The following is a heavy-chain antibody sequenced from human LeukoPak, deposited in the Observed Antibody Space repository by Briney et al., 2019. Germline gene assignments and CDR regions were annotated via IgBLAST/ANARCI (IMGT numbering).Heavy chain of an antibody. J-gene: IGHJ4*02. V-gene: IGHV3-49*04. CDR2: IRSKAYGGTT. D-gene: IGHD3-22*01. CDR1: GFTFGDYA. CDR3: TRAGSSGY. Sequence: GGALRLSCTASGFTFGDYAMSWVRQAPGKGLEGVGFIRSKAYGGTTEYAASVKGRFTISRDDYKSIAYLQMNSLKTEDTAVYYCTRAGSSGYWGQGTLVTVSS.